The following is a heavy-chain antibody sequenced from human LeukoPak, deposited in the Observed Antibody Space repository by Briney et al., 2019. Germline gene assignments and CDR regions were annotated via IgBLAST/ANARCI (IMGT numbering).Heavy chain of an antibody. Sequence: GGSLRLSCAASGFTLSSFWMSWVRQTPGKGLEWVANIKQDGRERYYVDSVKGRFTISRDNARNSLYLQMNSLRAEDTAVYYCASLPGGKTAALEFDPPGRGTLVTVSS. J-gene: IGHJ2*01. CDR1: GFTLSSFW. V-gene: IGHV3-7*01. CDR3: ASLPGGKTAALEFDP. D-gene: IGHD6-13*01. CDR2: IKQDGRER.